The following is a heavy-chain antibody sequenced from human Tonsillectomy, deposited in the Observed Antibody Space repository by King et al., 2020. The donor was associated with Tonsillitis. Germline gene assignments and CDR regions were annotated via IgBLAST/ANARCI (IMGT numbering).Heavy chain of an antibody. V-gene: IGHV4-39*07. Sequence: VQLQESGPGLVKSSETLSLTCTVSGGSISGSSYYWGWIRQPPGKGPEWIGSIYESGSTYFNPSLKSRVTISLDTSKNQVSLKLTSVGAADTAVYYCARSYYGTGSEAETDYWGQGTLVTVSS. CDR1: GGSISGSSYY. CDR3: ARSYYGTGSEAETDY. D-gene: IGHD3-10*01. J-gene: IGHJ4*02. CDR2: IYESGST.